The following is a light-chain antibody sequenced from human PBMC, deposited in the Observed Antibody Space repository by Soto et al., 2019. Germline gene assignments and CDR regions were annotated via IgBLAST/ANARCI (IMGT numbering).Light chain of an antibody. J-gene: IGKJ4*02. CDR1: QDIAIY. CDR2: AAS. V-gene: IGKV1-9*01. CDR3: QKFRLYPST. Sequence: IQLTQSPSSLSASVGDRVTITCRASQDIAIYLAWYQQKPGEAPKLLIYAASTLYGGVPSRFSGSGSGTDFALTITSLQSEDFQTCYSQKFRLYPSTFGVGTKLDMK.